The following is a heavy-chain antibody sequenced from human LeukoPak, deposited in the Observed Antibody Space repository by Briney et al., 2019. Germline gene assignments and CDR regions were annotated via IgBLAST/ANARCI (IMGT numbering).Heavy chain of an antibody. CDR1: GFTFDDYA. CDR3: ARDVTAWAGAGGY. CDR2: ISWNSGSI. J-gene: IGHJ4*02. Sequence: GGSLRLSCAASGFTFDDYAMHWVRQAPGKGLEWVSGISWNSGSIGYADSVKGRFTISRDNAKNSLYLQMNSLRAEDTAVYYCARDVTAWAGAGGYWGQGTLVTVSS. D-gene: IGHD1-26*01. V-gene: IGHV3-9*01.